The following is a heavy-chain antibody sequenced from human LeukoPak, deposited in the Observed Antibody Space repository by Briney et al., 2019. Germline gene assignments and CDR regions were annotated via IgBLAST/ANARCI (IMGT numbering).Heavy chain of an antibody. CDR3: ARIRWELLLDY. Sequence: SETLSLTCTVSDGSISSSSYYWGWIRQPPGKGLEWIGSIYYSGSTYYNPSLKSRVTISVDTSKNQFSLKLSSVTAADTAVYYCARIRWELLLDYWGQGTLATVSS. V-gene: IGHV4-39*07. D-gene: IGHD1-26*01. CDR1: DGSISSSSYY. J-gene: IGHJ4*02. CDR2: IYYSGST.